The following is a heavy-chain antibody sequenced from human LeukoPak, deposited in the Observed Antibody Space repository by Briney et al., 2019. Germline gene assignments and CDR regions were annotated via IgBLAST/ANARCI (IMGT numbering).Heavy chain of an antibody. CDR2: INHSGST. V-gene: IGHV4-34*01. J-gene: IGHJ4*02. CDR3: ASEQTTSGGRRLDY. Sequence: EASETLSLTCAVYGGSFSGYYWSWIRQPPGKGLEWIGEINHSGSTNYNPSLKSRVTISVDTSKNQFSLKLSSVTAADTAVYFCASEQTTSGGRRLDYWGQGTLVIVSS. D-gene: IGHD1-26*01. CDR1: GGSFSGYY.